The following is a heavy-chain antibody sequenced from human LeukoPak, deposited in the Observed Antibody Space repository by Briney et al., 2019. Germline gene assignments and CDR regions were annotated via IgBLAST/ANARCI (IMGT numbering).Heavy chain of an antibody. D-gene: IGHD3-22*01. CDR3: TRGKDSSGYYYVFYFQH. Sequence: GGSLRLSCAASGFTFSGSALHWVRQASGKGLEWVGRIRSTANGYATAYAASVKGRFTISRDDSKNTAYLQMNSLKTEDTAVYYCTRGKDSSGYYYVFYFQHWGRGTLVTVSS. V-gene: IGHV3-73*01. J-gene: IGHJ1*01. CDR2: IRSTANGYAT. CDR1: GFTFSGSA.